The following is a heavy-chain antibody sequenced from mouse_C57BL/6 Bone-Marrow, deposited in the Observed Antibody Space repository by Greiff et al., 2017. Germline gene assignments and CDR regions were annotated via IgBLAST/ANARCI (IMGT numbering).Heavy chain of an antibody. CDR3: AREEVYYDYDGAMDD. V-gene: IGHV1-52*01. Sequence: QVQLQQSGAELVRPGSSVKLSCKASGYTFTSYWLHWVKQRPIQGLEWIGNIDPSDSATHYNQKFKDKATLTVDKSSSTAYMQLSSLTSEDSAVYYCAREEVYYDYDGAMDDWGQGTSVTVSS. D-gene: IGHD2-4*01. CDR2: IDPSDSAT. CDR1: GYTFTSYW. J-gene: IGHJ4*01.